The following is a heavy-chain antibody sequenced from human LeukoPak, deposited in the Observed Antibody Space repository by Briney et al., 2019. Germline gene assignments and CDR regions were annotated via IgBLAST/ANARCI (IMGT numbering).Heavy chain of an antibody. CDR1: GFTFSSYS. CDR2: MKKDGSET. D-gene: IGHD3-10*01. J-gene: IGHJ4*02. Sequence: PGGSLRLSCVVSGFTFSSYSMIWVRQAPGKGVQWVTNMKKDGSETNYGDSVKGRFTISRDNAKNSLYLQMNSLRAEDTAVYYCGRHRSGSGTYFIDHWGQGTLVSVSS. V-gene: IGHV3-7*01. CDR3: GRHRSGSGTYFIDH.